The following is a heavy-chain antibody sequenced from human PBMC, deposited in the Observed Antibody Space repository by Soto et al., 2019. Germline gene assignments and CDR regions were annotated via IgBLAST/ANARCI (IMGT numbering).Heavy chain of an antibody. CDR3: ARDVRGSYYTMDV. CDR2: ISSRGNS. J-gene: IGHJ6*02. CDR1: GDSVRSYF. V-gene: IGHV4-59*02. Sequence: QVQLQESGPGLVKPSETLSLTCTVSGDSVRSYFWNWMWQPPGKGLEWIGYISSRGNSNNNPALESRVSIAVDTSKNQLSLKLTSVTAADTAVYYCARDVRGSYYTMDVWGQGTTVTVSS. D-gene: IGHD3-22*01.